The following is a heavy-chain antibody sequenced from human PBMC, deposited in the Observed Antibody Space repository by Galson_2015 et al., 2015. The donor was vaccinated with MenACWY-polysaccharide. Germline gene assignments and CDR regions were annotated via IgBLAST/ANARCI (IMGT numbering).Heavy chain of an antibody. D-gene: IGHD2-2*01. CDR3: AHISTSHQKDYFGMDA. CDR1: GFSLTTTAVG. Sequence: PALVKPTQPLTLTCTFSGFSLTTTAVGVGWSRQHPGKALEWLALIFSDDDKRYNPSLRSRLTIIKDTSKNQEVLIGTNVGSVDTVTYHCAHISTSHQKDYFGMDAWGQGTTVTASS. V-gene: IGHV2-5*02. CDR2: IFSDDDK. J-gene: IGHJ6*02.